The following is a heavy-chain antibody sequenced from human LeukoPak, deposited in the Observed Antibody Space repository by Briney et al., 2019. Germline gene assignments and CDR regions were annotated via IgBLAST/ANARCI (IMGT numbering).Heavy chain of an antibody. V-gene: IGHV1-46*01. CDR1: GNTFSSYY. J-gene: IGHJ4*02. CDR3: ARDRTVIPAAMSGISY. CDR2: INPSGGST. Sequence: ASVKVSCKASGNTFSSYYIHWVRQDPGQGLEWMGIINPSGGSTSYAQKFQGRVTMTRDTSTSTVYMELSSLRSEDTAVYYCARDRTVIPAAMSGISYWGQGTLVTVSS. D-gene: IGHD2-2*01.